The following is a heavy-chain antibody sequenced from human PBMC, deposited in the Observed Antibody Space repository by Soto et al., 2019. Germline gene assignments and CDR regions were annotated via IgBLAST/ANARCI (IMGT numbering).Heavy chain of an antibody. J-gene: IGHJ4*02. D-gene: IGHD3-22*01. CDR1: GFTFSSYS. CDR2: ISSSSTI. CDR3: ASDYDSSGFTDY. Sequence: GGSLRLSCAASGFTFSSYSMNWVRQAPGKGLEWVSYISSSSTIYYADSVKGRFTISRDNAKNSLYLQMNSLRDEDTAVYYCASDYDSSGFTDYWGQGTLVTVSS. V-gene: IGHV3-48*02.